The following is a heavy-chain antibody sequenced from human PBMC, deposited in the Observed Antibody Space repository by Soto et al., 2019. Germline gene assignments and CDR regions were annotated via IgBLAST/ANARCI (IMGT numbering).Heavy chain of an antibody. CDR3: ARVRAGALRYFAGYDAFDI. Sequence: PGGSLRLSSAASGLTFSSYRMNWVRQAPGKGLEWVSNIGGSGSTIYYADSVKGRFTISRHNSKNTLYLQMNSMRAEDTAVYYCARVRAGALRYFAGYDAFDIWVQGTMVTVS. CDR2: IGGSGSTI. CDR1: GLTFSSYR. D-gene: IGHD3-9*01. J-gene: IGHJ3*02. V-gene: IGHV3-48*01.